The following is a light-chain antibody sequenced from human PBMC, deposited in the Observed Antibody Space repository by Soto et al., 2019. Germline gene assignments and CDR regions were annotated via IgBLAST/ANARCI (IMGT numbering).Light chain of an antibody. CDR1: SSDVGGYNY. J-gene: IGLJ2*01. CDR2: DVS. CDR3: SSYTRSSTLYVV. Sequence: ALTQPASVSGSPGQSITISCTGTSSDVGGYNYVSWYQQHPGKAPKLMIYDVSNRPSGVSNRFSGSKSGNTASLTISGLQAEDEADYYCSSYTRSSTLYVVFAGGTKLTVL. V-gene: IGLV2-14*01.